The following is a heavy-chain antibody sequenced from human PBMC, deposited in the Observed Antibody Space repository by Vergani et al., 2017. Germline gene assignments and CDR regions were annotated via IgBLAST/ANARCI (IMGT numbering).Heavy chain of an antibody. Sequence: VQLLESGGDLVQPGGSLRLSCTSSGFTFSTYAMHWVRQAPGKGLEWVAIIYYDGSKKYYADSVKGRFTISRDNSRNTLDLLMSSLRAEDTAIYYCVREGSYCGSTTCRNPSDAYYYHMDVWGEGTTVTVSS. CDR1: GFTFSTYA. V-gene: IGHV3-33*01. J-gene: IGHJ6*03. CDR3: VREGSYCGSTTCRNPSDAYYYHMDV. D-gene: IGHD2-21*01. CDR2: IYYDGSKK.